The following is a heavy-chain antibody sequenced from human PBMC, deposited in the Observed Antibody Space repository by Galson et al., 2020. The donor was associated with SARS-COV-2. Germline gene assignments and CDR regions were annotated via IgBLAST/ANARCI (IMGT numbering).Heavy chain of an antibody. V-gene: IGHV4-34*01. D-gene: IGHD6-6*01. Sequence: SETLSLTCAVYGGSFSGYYWSWIRQPPGKGLEWIGEINHSGSTNYNPSLKSRVTISVDTSKNQFSLKLSSVTAADTAVYYCARPRLYSSSFVDYWGQGTLVTVSS. CDR2: INHSGST. J-gene: IGHJ4*02. CDR3: ARPRLYSSSFVDY. CDR1: GGSFSGYY.